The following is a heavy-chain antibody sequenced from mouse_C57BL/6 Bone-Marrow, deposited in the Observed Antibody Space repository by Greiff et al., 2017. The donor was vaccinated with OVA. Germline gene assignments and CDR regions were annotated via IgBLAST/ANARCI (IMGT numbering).Heavy chain of an antibody. CDR3: ARSGTGTRWYFDG. Sequence: VQLQQSGPELVKPGASVKIPCKASGYTFTDYNMDWVKQSHGKSLEWIGDINPNNGGTIYNQKFKGKATLTVDKSSSTAYMELRSLTSEDTAVYYCARSGTGTRWYFDGWGTGTTVTVSS. J-gene: IGHJ1*03. V-gene: IGHV1-18*01. D-gene: IGHD4-1*01. CDR1: GYTFTDYN. CDR2: INPNNGGT.